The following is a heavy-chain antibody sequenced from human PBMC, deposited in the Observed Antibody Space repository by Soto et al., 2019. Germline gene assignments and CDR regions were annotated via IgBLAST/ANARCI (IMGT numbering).Heavy chain of an antibody. CDR1: GTIFSSYT. V-gene: IGHV1-69*08. Sequence: QVQLVQSGAEVKKPGSSVRVSCKASGTIFSSYTISWVRQAPGQGLEWMGRIIPILGETNSAQKFQGRVTLTEDKSTNTAYMELNNLRLEDTALYYCARGLGGRMDDWGQGTTVTVSS. D-gene: IGHD3-16*01. CDR2: IIPILGET. CDR3: ARGLGGRMDD. J-gene: IGHJ6*02.